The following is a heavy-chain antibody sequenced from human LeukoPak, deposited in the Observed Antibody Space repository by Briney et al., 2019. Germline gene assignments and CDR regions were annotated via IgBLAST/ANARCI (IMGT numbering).Heavy chain of an antibody. J-gene: IGHJ4*02. Sequence: GGSLRLSCAASGFTFSIYGMHWVRQAPGKGLEWVAFIRYDGSNKYYADSVKGRFTISRDNSKNTLYLQMNSLRAEDTAVYYCAKDPIVGALWAAGYYFDSWGQGTLVTASS. V-gene: IGHV3-30*02. D-gene: IGHD1-26*01. CDR2: IRYDGSNK. CDR3: AKDPIVGALWAAGYYFDS. CDR1: GFTFSIYG.